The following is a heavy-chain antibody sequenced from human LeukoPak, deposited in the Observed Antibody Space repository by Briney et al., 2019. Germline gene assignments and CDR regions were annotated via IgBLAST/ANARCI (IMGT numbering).Heavy chain of an antibody. Sequence: GGSLRLSCAASGFTFSSYEMNWVRQAPGKGLEWVSYISSSGSTIYYADSVKGRFTISRDNSKKTMYMQMNSLRADDTAVYYCARGFGQFDYWGQGALVTVSP. CDR2: ISSSGSTI. V-gene: IGHV3-48*03. CDR3: ARGFGQFDY. J-gene: IGHJ4*02. CDR1: GFTFSSYE. D-gene: IGHD3-10*01.